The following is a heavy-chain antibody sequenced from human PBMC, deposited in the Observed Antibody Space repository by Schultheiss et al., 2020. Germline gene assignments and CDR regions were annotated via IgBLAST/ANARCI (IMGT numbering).Heavy chain of an antibody. Sequence: ESLKISCAASGFTFDDYAMHWVRQAPGKGLEWVSAISGSGDSTYYADSVKGRFTISRDNSKNTLYLQMNSLRAEDTAVYYCARETAVAGNPFDPWGQGTLVTVSS. V-gene: IGHV3-23*01. D-gene: IGHD6-19*01. J-gene: IGHJ5*02. CDR2: ISGSGDST. CDR1: GFTFDDYA. CDR3: ARETAVAGNPFDP.